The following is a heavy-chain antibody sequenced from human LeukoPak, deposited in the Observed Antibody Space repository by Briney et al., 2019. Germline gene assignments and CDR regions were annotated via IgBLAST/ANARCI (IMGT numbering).Heavy chain of an antibody. Sequence: RGSLRLSCGASGFTVSSYDMSWVRQAPGKGLEWVSTINNSGDNTYYADSVRGPFTSARDNFKHTPYLQMNSLRAEDTAVYHCAKALANWGQGALVTVSS. CDR3: AKALAN. CDR2: INNSGDNT. J-gene: IGHJ4*02. CDR1: GFTVSSYD. V-gene: IGHV3-23*01.